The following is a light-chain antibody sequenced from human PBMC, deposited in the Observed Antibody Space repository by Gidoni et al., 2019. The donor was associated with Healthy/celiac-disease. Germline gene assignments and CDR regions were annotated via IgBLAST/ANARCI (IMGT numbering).Light chain of an antibody. J-gene: IGKJ1*01. CDR3: QQYNSYST. V-gene: IGKV1-5*01. CDR2: DAS. Sequence: DIQMTQSPSTLSASVGARATITCRASQHISRWLAWYQQKTGKAPKLLIYDASSLESGVPSRFSGSGSGTEFTLTISSLQPDDFATYYCQQYNSYSTFGQGTKVEIK. CDR1: QHISRW.